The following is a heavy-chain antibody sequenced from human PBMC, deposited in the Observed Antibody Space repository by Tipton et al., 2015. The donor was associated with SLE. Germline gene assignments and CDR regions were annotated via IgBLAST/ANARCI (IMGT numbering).Heavy chain of an antibody. CDR3: ARGLSYYSDSSGYYQFDL. Sequence: QSGAEVKGPGSSVKVSCKASGYPFIGYYIHWVRQAPGQGLEWMGWINPNSGGSHSAQKFQGRVTMTRDTSISTAYMELSNLRSDDTAVYYCARGLSYYSDSSGYYQFDLWGQGALVTVSS. CDR1: GYPFIGYY. D-gene: IGHD3-22*01. CDR2: INPNSGGS. J-gene: IGHJ5*02. V-gene: IGHV1-2*02.